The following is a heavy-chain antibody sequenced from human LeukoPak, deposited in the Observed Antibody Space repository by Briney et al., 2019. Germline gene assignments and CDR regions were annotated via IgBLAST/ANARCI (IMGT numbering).Heavy chain of an antibody. D-gene: IGHD2-2*01. J-gene: IGHJ4*02. Sequence: ASVKVSCKASGYTFTDYYMHWVRQAPGQGLEWMGCINPNSGGTNYAQKFQGRVTMTRDTSISTAYMELSRLRSDDTAVYSCARSDIVLVPAAIGGIDDWGQGTLVTVSS. CDR2: INPNSGGT. V-gene: IGHV1-2*02. CDR3: ARSDIVLVPAAIGGIDD. CDR1: GYTFTDYY.